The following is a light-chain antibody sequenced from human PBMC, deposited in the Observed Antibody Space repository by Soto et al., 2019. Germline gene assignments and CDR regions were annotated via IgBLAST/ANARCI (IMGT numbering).Light chain of an antibody. CDR1: QSVNNN. Sequence: ERVMTQSPATLSVSPGERATLSCRASQSVNNNLAWYQQKPGQAPRLLIYGASTRATGIPARFSGSGSGTEFTLTISSLQSEDFAVYYCQQYSNWPSWTFGQGTKVDIK. V-gene: IGKV3-15*01. J-gene: IGKJ1*01. CDR3: QQYSNWPSWT. CDR2: GAS.